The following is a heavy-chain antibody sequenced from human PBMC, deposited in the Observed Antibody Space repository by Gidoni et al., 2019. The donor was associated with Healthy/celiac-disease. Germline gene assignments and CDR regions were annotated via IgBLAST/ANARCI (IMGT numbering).Heavy chain of an antibody. Sequence: EVQLVESGGGVVQPGRSLRLSCAASGFTFDDYAMHWVRQAPGKGLEWVSGISWNSGSIGYADSVKGRFTISRDNAKNSLYLQMNSLRAEDTALYYCVKGGGYYSRFDYWGQGTLVTVSS. CDR2: ISWNSGSI. CDR3: VKGGGYYSRFDY. D-gene: IGHD3-22*01. J-gene: IGHJ4*02. CDR1: GFTFDDYA. V-gene: IGHV3-9*01.